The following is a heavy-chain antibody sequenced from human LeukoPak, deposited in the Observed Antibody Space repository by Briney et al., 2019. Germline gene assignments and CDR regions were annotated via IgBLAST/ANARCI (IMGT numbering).Heavy chain of an antibody. D-gene: IGHD2-15*01. Sequence: GGSLTLSCAASGFTFSSYSMKWLRRAPGKGRKWLSHIRSSSETILYVYSVKGRFTIYRDNAKNSLYLQMTSLRDEDTAVYYCARQDSWAFDCWGQGALVTVSS. J-gene: IGHJ4*02. CDR1: GFTFSSYS. V-gene: IGHV3-48*02. CDR3: ARQDSWAFDC. CDR2: IRSSSETI.